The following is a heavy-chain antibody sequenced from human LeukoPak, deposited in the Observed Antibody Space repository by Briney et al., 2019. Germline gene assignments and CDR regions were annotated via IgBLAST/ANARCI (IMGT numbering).Heavy chain of an antibody. CDR1: GGSSSSSGYY. CDR2: IYYSGST. J-gene: IGHJ4*02. CDR3: ARRVDGSGPHDH. V-gene: IGHV4-39*01. Sequence: AETLSLPCTVSGGSSSSSGYYWGWIRQPPGKVLEWIGSIYYSGSTYYNPSVKSRVTISVDTSKNQCSLKLSSVTAADTAVYYCARRVDGSGPHDHWGQGTLVTVSS. D-gene: IGHD3-10*01.